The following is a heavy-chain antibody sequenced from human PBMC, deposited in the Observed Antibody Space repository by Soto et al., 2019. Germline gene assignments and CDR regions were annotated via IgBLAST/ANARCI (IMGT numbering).Heavy chain of an antibody. D-gene: IGHD3-10*01. V-gene: IGHV3-72*01. CDR1: GFTFSDHY. CDR3: ARGGTMALDY. J-gene: IGHJ4*02. CDR2: SRNKANSYTT. Sequence: PGGSLRLSCAASGFTFSDHYMDWVRQAPGKGLEWVGRSRNKANSYTTEYAASVKGRFTISRDDSKNSLYLQMNSLKTEDTAVYYCARGGTMALDYWGQGTLVTVSS.